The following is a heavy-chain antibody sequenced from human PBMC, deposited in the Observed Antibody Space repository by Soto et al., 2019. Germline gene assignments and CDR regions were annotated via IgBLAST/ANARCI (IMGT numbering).Heavy chain of an antibody. V-gene: IGHV3-23*01. CDR2: ISGSGGST. Sequence: VSVISGSGGSTYYADSVKGRFTISRDNSKNTLYLQMNSLRAEDTAVYYCAKRATGTYFDYWGQGTLVTVSS. J-gene: IGHJ4*02. D-gene: IGHD1-1*01. CDR3: AKRATGTYFDY.